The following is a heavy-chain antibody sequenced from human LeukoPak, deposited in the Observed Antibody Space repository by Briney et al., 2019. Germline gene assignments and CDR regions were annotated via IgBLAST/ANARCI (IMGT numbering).Heavy chain of an antibody. V-gene: IGHV4-59*01. CDR1: GGSISDYY. CDR2: IYYSGST. D-gene: IGHD2-2*01. J-gene: IGHJ4*02. Sequence: KPSETLSLTCSISGGSISDYYWNWIRQPPGKGLEWIGYIYYSGSTTYNPSLKSRVTMSVDTSKNQFSLRLSSVTAADTAVYYCARGSWCSYTNCMLRPFDYWGQGSLVTVFS. CDR3: ARGSWCSYTNCMLRPFDY.